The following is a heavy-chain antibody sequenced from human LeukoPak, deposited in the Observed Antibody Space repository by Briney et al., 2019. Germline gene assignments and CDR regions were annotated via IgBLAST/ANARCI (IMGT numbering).Heavy chain of an antibody. Sequence: GGSLRLSCAASGFTFSSYSMNWVRQAPGKGLEWVSRIDPDGSKTSYADSVKGRFTISRDNAKNTLYLQMNSLRAEDTAVYYCARGATYAYYQDYWGQGTLVTVSS. J-gene: IGHJ4*02. V-gene: IGHV3-74*01. D-gene: IGHD1-26*01. CDR2: IDPDGSKT. CDR1: GFTFSSYS. CDR3: ARGATYAYYQDY.